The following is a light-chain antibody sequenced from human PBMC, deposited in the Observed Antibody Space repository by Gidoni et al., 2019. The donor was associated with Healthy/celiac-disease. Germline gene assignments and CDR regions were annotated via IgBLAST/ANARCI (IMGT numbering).Light chain of an antibody. Sequence: SSELTPDPAVSVALGQTVRITCQGDSLRSYYASWYQQKPGQAPVLVIYGKNNRPSGIPDRFSGSSSGNTASVTITGAQAEDEADYYWNSRDSSGNSWVFGGGTKLTVL. CDR2: GKN. CDR1: SLRSYY. J-gene: IGLJ3*02. V-gene: IGLV3-19*01. CDR3: NSRDSSGNSWV.